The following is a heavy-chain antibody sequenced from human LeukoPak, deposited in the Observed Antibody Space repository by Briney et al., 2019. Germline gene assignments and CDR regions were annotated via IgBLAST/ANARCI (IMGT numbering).Heavy chain of an antibody. CDR1: GFTFSSYS. Sequence: PGGSLRLSCAASGFTFSSYSMNWVRQAPGKGLEWVSSISSSSSYIYYADSVKGRFTISRDNAKNSLYLQMKSLRAEDTAVYYCARDVDYGDYGADYWGQGTLVTVSS. D-gene: IGHD4-17*01. J-gene: IGHJ4*02. CDR2: ISSSSSYI. CDR3: ARDVDYGDYGADY. V-gene: IGHV3-21*01.